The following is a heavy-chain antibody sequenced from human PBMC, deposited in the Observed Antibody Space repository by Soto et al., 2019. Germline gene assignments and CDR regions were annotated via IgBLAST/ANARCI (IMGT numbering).Heavy chain of an antibody. CDR2: INAHSGGT. V-gene: IGHV1-2*02. CDR1: GFSFTGYD. Sequence: ASVKVSCQASGFSFTGYDIHWLRQAPGQGLEWMGWINAHSGGTEYAQKFQGRVTLTRDTSIATAYLTLTSLTSDDTALYYCAKDFTRQLAYCLDVWGQGTQVTVSS. D-gene: IGHD6-6*01. CDR3: AKDFTRQLAYCLDV. J-gene: IGHJ6*02.